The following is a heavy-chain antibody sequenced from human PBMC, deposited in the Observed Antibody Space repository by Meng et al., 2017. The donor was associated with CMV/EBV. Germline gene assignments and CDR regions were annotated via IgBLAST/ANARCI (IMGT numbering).Heavy chain of an antibody. J-gene: IGHJ4*02. D-gene: IGHD6-19*01. CDR1: GGTFSSYA. Sequence: SSVKVSCKASGGTFSSYAISWVRQAPGQGLEWMGGIIPIFGTANYAQKFQGRVTLTTDESTSTAYMELSSLRSEDTAVYYCGVAGNKYYFDYWGQGTLVTVSS. V-gene: IGHV1-69*05. CDR3: GVAGNKYYFDY. CDR2: IIPIFGTA.